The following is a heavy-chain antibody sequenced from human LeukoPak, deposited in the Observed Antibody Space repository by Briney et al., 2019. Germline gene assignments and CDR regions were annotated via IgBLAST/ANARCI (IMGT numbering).Heavy chain of an antibody. V-gene: IGHV1-2*02. CDR3: AANVETGRGDFDI. D-gene: IGHD1-14*01. J-gene: IGHJ3*02. Sequence: ASLTVSCKASGYTFTHFYIHWVRQAPGQGLEWLGWIDPNNGDTDYAQQFQGRVTMTRDTSMDTAYMQLSALRYDDTAVYYCAANVETGRGDFDIWGQGTLVTVSS. CDR1: GYTFTHFY. CDR2: IDPNNGDT.